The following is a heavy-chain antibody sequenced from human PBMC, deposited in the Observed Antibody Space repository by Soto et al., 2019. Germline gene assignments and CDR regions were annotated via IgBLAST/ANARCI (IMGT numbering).Heavy chain of an antibody. CDR3: ARDPTVDTAMVTRARWFDP. J-gene: IGHJ5*02. V-gene: IGHV1-69*12. CDR1: GGTFSSYA. Sequence: QVQLVQSGAEVKKPGSSVKVSCKASGGTFSSYAISWVRQAPGQGLEWMGGIIPIFGTANYAQKFQGRVTITADDSTSTAYMELSSLRSEDTAVYYCARDPTVDTAMVTRARWFDPWGQGTLVTVSS. D-gene: IGHD5-18*01. CDR2: IIPIFGTA.